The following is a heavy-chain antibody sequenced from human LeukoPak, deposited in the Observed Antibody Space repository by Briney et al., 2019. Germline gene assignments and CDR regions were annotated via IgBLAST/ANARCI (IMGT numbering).Heavy chain of an antibody. V-gene: IGHV3-30*02. Sequence: GGSLRLSCAASGFTFSSYGMHWVRQAPGKGLEWVASLYYDGSNKNYADSVKGRFTISRDNSKNTLYLQMNSLRPEDTAVYYCAKDCGGDCYSHSWGQGTLVTVSS. CDR3: AKDCGGDCYSHS. J-gene: IGHJ4*02. D-gene: IGHD2-21*02. CDR1: GFTFSSYG. CDR2: LYYDGSNK.